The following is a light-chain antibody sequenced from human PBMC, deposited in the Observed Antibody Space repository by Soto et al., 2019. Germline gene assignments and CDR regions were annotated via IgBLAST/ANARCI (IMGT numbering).Light chain of an antibody. CDR1: SSDVGSYNL. V-gene: IGLV2-23*02. CDR3: CSYAGRVPHV. J-gene: IGLJ1*01. CDR2: DVT. Sequence: QSALTQPASVSGSPGQSITISCTGTSSDVGSYNLVSWYQQHPGKAPKLMIYDVTQRPSGVSNRFSGSKSGNTASLTISGLQAEDEAEYYCCSYAGRVPHVFGIGTKVTVL.